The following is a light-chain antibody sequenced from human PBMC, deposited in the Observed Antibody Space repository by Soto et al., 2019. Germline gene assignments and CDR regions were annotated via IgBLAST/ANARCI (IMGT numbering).Light chain of an antibody. CDR3: QQSYSTPRT. V-gene: IGKV1-39*01. Sequence: DIPMTQSRSSLSASVGDRVTITCRASQSISSYLNWYQQKPGKAPKLLIYAASSLQSGVPSRFSGSGSGTDFTLTISSLQPEDFATYYCQQSYSTPRTFGQGTKVEIK. CDR1: QSISSY. J-gene: IGKJ1*01. CDR2: AAS.